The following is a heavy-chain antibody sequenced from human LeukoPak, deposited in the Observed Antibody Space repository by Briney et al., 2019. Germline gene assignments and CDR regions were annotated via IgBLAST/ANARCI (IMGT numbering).Heavy chain of an antibody. D-gene: IGHD2-15*01. CDR1: GFTFDTYE. V-gene: IGHV3-48*03. CDR2: NWCGGFEI. J-gene: IGHJ4*02. Sequence: QPGGSLRLSCVGSGFTFDTYEMNWVRQATGKGLEWLSFNWCGGFEIQYAATVQGRFTISRDDAKNKWHLQMASLRDEDTTFYYCAKGGSQGDCSFGTCYGDYWGQGTLVTVSS. CDR3: AKGGSQGDCSFGTCYGDY.